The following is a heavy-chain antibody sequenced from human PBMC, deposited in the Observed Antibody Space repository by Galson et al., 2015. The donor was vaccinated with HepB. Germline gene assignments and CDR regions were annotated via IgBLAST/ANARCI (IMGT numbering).Heavy chain of an antibody. CDR2: VRHKARRYTT. CDR3: SRTLPGIDLDY. D-gene: IGHD3-3*02. Sequence: SLRLSCAASGFTFSDYYMDWVRQAPGKGLEWVGRVRHKARRYTTDYVASVEGRFTISRDDSTNSLYLKMDSLKTEGTAVYYCSRTLPGIDLDYWGQGTLVTVSS. CDR1: GFTFSDYY. V-gene: IGHV3-72*01. J-gene: IGHJ4*02.